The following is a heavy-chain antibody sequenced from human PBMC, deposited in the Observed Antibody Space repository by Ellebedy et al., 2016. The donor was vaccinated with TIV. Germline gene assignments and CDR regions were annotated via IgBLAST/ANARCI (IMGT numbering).Heavy chain of an antibody. CDR2: IDGDDDK. Sequence: SGPTLVKPTQTLTLTCTFSGFSLSTSGMCVSWIRQPPGKALEWLALIDGDDDKFYSPSLKTRLRITTDTSKNQVVLTVTNTGPVDTGTYYCARNTYGGWFDPWGQGTLVTVSS. J-gene: IGHJ5*02. CDR3: ARNTYGGWFDP. CDR1: GFSLSTSGMC. V-gene: IGHV2-70*13. D-gene: IGHD3-16*01.